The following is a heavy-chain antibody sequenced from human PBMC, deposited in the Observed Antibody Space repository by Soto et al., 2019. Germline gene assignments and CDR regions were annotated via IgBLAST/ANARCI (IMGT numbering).Heavy chain of an antibody. V-gene: IGHV4-59*08. CDR1: GGSISSYY. D-gene: IGHD2-15*01. Sequence: SETLSLTCTVSGGSISSYYWVWIRQPPGKGLEWIGYIYYSGSTNYNPSLKSRVTISVDTSKNQFSLKLSSVTAADTAVYYCARRYGGTFDYWGQGTLVTVSS. CDR2: IYYSGST. CDR3: ARRYGGTFDY. J-gene: IGHJ4*02.